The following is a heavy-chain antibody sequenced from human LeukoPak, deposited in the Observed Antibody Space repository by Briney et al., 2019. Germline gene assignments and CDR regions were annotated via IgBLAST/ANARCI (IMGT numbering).Heavy chain of an antibody. V-gene: IGHV3-21*01. CDR2: ISSSSSYI. CDR1: GFTFSSYS. CDR3: ARDLVGATSKADY. D-gene: IGHD1-26*01. Sequence: GGSLRLSCAASGFTFSSYSMNWVRQAPGKGLEWVSSISSSSSYIYYADSVKGRFTISRDNAKNSLYLQMNSLRAEDTAVYYCARDLVGATSKADYWGQGTLVTFSS. J-gene: IGHJ4*02.